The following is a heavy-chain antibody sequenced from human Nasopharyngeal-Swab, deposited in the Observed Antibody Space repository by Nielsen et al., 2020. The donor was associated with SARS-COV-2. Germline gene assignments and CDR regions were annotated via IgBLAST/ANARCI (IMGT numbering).Heavy chain of an antibody. CDR2: INPNSGGT. D-gene: IGHD2-8*01. CDR1: GYTFTGYY. CDR3: ARGPGGYCTNGVCPNYYYMDV. J-gene: IGHJ6*03. V-gene: IGHV1-2*04. Sequence: ASVKVSCKASGYTFTGYYMHWVRQAPGQGLEWMGWINPNSGGTNCAQKFQGWVTMTRDTSISTAYMELSRLRSDDTAVYYCARGPGGYCTNGVCPNYYYMDVWGKGTTVTVSS.